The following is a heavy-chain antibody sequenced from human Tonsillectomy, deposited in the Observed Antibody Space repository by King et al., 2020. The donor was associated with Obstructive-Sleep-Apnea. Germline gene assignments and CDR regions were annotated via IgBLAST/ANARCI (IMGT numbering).Heavy chain of an antibody. V-gene: IGHV4-59*08. CDR2: IYYSGST. Sequence: QLQESGPGLVKPSETLSLTCTVSGGSISSYYWSWIRQPPGKGLEWIGYIYYSGSTNYNPSLKSRVTISVDKSKNQFTLKLSSVTAADTAVYYCARTGGDLWFGESFDYWGQGTLVTVSS. J-gene: IGHJ4*02. D-gene: IGHD3-10*01. CDR3: ARTGGDLWFGESFDY. CDR1: GGSISSYY.